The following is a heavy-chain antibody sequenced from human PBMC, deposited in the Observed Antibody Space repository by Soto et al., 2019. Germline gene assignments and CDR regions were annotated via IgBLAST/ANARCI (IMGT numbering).Heavy chain of an antibody. CDR3: AKDVSVGWRFGELLYY. CDR2: ISYDGSNK. V-gene: IGHV3-30*18. Sequence: GGSLRLSCAASGFTFSSYGMHWVRQAPGKGLEWVAVISYDGSNKYYADSVKGRFTISRDNSKNTLYLQMNSLRAEDTAVYYCAKDVSVGWRFGELLYYWGQGTLVTVSS. J-gene: IGHJ4*02. D-gene: IGHD3-10*01. CDR1: GFTFSSYG.